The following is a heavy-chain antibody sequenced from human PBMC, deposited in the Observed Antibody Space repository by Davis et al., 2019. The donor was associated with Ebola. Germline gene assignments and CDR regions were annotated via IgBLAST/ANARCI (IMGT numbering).Heavy chain of an antibody. V-gene: IGHV4-61*03. Sequence: SETLSLTCTVSGGSVSSGSYYWSWIRQPPGKGLEWVGHIYYSGNTYYNPSLRSRVTISVDTSENHFSLRVSSVTAADTAIYYCARLPRASTTTLPYWGQGTLVTVSS. CDR2: IYYSGNT. J-gene: IGHJ4*02. D-gene: IGHD1-1*01. CDR1: GGSVSSGSYY. CDR3: ARLPRASTTTLPY.